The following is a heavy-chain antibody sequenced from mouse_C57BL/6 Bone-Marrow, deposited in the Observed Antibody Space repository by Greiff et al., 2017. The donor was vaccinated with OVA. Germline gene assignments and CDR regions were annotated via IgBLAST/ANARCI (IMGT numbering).Heavy chain of an antibody. V-gene: IGHV3-6*01. CDR2: ISYDGSN. CDR3: ARGIYYGKG. D-gene: IGHD2-1*01. Sequence: VQLQQSGPGLVKPSQSLSLTCSVTGYSITSGYYWNWIRQFPGNKLEWMGYISYDGSNNYNPSLKNRISITRDTSKNQFFLKLNSVTTEDTATYYCARGIYYGKGWGQGTLVTVSA. J-gene: IGHJ3*02. CDR1: GYSITSGYY.